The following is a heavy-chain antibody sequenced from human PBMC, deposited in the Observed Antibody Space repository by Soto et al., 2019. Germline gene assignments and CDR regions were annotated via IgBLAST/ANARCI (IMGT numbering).Heavy chain of an antibody. CDR2: INHSGST. CDR3: AREYRGNPGTVDY. V-gene: IGHV4-34*01. Sequence: QVQLQQWGAGLLKPSETLSLTCAVYGGSFSGYYWSWIRQPPGKGLEWIGEINHSGSTNYNPSLKSRVTISVDTSKNQFSLNLRSVTASDPAVYYCAREYRGNPGTVDYWGQGTLVTVSS. CDR1: GGSFSGYY. D-gene: IGHD2-15*01. J-gene: IGHJ4*02.